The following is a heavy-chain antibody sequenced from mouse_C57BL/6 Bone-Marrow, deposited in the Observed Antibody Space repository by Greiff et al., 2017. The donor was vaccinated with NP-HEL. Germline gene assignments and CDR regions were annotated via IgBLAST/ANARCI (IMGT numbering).Heavy chain of an antibody. V-gene: IGHV5-6*02. Sequence: EVKLEESGGDLVKPGGSLKLSCAASGFTFSSYGMSWVRQTPDKRLEWVATISSGGSYTYYPDSVKGRFTISRDNAKNTLYLQMSSLKSEDTAMYYCARSGSSYDWYFDVWGTGTTVTVSS. CDR1: GFTFSSYG. D-gene: IGHD1-1*01. CDR2: ISSGGSYT. J-gene: IGHJ1*03. CDR3: ARSGSSYDWYFDV.